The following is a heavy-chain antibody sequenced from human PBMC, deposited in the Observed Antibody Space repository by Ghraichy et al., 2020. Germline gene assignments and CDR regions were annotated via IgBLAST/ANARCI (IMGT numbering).Heavy chain of an antibody. CDR2: ISYDGSNK. CDR1: EFSFSAFA. V-gene: IGHV3-30*18. J-gene: IGHJ6*02. CDR3: AKEGGTYFDSYYYGLNV. Sequence: GGSLRLSCAASEFSFSAFAMHWVRQAPGKGLEWVALISYDGSNKYYADSVKGRFAISRDNSKYTLYLQMNSLRAEDTAVYYCAKEGGTYFDSYYYGLNVWGQWTTVTVSS. D-gene: IGHD1-26*01.